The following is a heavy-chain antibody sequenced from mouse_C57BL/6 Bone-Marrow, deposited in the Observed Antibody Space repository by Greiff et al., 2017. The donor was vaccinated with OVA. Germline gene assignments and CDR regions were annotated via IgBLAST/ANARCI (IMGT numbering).Heavy chain of an antibody. CDR1: GYTFTSYW. D-gene: IGHD2-3*01. Sequence: VQLQQPGAELVTPGASVKLSCKASGYTFTSYWMHWVKQRPGRGLEWIGRIDPNSGGTKYNEQFKSKATLTVDKPSSTAYMQLSSLTSEDSAVYYCARGSYDEGFAYWGQGTLVTVSA. V-gene: IGHV1-72*01. CDR2: IDPNSGGT. CDR3: ARGSYDEGFAY. J-gene: IGHJ3*01.